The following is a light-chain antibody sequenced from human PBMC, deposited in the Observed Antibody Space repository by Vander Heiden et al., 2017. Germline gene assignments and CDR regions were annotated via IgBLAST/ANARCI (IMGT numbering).Light chain of an antibody. CDR2: KAS. CDR1: QSISSW. V-gene: IGKV1-5*03. Sequence: DIQMTQSPSTRSASVGDRGTSTCRASQSISSWLAWYQQKPGKAPKLLIYKASSLESGVPSRFSGSGSGTEFTLTISSLQPDDFATYYCQQYNSYRTFGQGTKVEIK. J-gene: IGKJ1*01. CDR3: QQYNSYRT.